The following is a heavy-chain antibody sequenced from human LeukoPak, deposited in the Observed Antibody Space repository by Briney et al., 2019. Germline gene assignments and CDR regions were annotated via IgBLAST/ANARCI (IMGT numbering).Heavy chain of an antibody. CDR1: GYTFTSYG. V-gene: IGHV1-18*01. CDR3: ARTSSAVKGTWFDR. CDR2: ISAYNGNT. D-gene: IGHD3-22*01. Sequence: AAVTVSCKASGYTFTSYGFSWVRQAPGQGLEWMGWISAYNGNTNYAQKLQGRVTMTTDTSTSTAYMELRSLRSDDTAVSYCARTSSAVKGTWFDRCGQGTLVTVSS. J-gene: IGHJ5*02.